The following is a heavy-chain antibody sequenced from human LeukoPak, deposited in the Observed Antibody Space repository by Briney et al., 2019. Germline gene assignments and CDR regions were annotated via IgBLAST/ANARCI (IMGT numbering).Heavy chain of an antibody. CDR1: GYTFTGYS. Sequence: ASVKVSCKASGYTFTGYSMHWVRQAPGQGLEWMGWINPNSGGTNYALKFQGRVTLTRDTSISTAYMELSSLRSEDTAVYYCARGGYSYFTYYMDVWGKGTTVTVSS. J-gene: IGHJ6*03. CDR2: INPNSGGT. CDR3: ARGGYSYFTYYMDV. V-gene: IGHV1-2*02. D-gene: IGHD1-26*01.